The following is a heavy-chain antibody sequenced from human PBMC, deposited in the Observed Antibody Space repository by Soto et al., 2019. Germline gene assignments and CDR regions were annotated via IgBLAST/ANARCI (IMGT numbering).Heavy chain of an antibody. Sequence: GGSLRLSCTASGFTFGDYAMSWFRQAPGKGLEWVGFIRSKAYGGTTEYAASVKGRFTISRDDSKSIAYLQMNSLKTEDTAVYYCTRGNGSGSPFGYYYMDVWGKGTTVTVSS. CDR1: GFTFGDYA. J-gene: IGHJ6*03. CDR3: TRGNGSGSPFGYYYMDV. D-gene: IGHD3-10*01. V-gene: IGHV3-49*03. CDR2: IRSKAYGGTT.